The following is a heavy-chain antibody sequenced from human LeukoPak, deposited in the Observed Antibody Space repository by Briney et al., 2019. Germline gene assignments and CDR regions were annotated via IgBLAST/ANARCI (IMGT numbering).Heavy chain of an antibody. J-gene: IGHJ4*02. CDR1: GYSFTTYW. V-gene: IGHV5-51*01. CDR2: IYPGDSDT. CDR3: ARQFRDSSGYYSYYFDY. D-gene: IGHD3-22*01. Sequence: GESLKISCKGSGYSFTTYWIGWVRQMPGRGLEWMGIIYPGDSDTRYSPSFQGQVNISADKSISTAYLQWSSLKASDTAMYYCARQFRDSSGYYSYYFDYWGQGTLVTVSS.